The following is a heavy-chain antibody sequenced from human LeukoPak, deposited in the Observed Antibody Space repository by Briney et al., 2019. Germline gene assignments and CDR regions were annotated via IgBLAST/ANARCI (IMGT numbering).Heavy chain of an antibody. CDR3: AREGYQLRYFDY. CDR1: GGSFSCYY. J-gene: IGHJ4*02. CDR2: INPSGST. Sequence: SETLSLTCAVYGGSFSCYYWSWVRPPPGKGLEWIGEINPSGSTNYNPSLKSRVTISVDTSKNQFSLKLSSVTAADTAVYYCAREGYQLRYFDYWGQGTLVTVSS. D-gene: IGHD2-2*01. V-gene: IGHV4-34*01.